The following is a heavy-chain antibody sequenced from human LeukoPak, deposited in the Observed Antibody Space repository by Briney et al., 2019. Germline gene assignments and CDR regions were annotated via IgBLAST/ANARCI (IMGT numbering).Heavy chain of an antibody. J-gene: IGHJ6*03. CDR3: ARHPRVCPGVYYYYMDV. CDR1: GGSISSHY. V-gene: IGHV4-59*11. CDR2: IYYSGST. D-gene: IGHD6-6*01. Sequence: SETLSLTCTVSGGSISSHYWSWIRQPPGKGLEWIGYIYYSGSTNYNPSLKSRVTISVDTSKNQFSLKLSSVTAADTAVYYCARHPRVCPGVYYYYMDVWGKGTTVTVSS.